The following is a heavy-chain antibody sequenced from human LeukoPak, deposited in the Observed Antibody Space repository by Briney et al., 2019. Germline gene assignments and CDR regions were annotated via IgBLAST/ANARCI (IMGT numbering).Heavy chain of an antibody. D-gene: IGHD3-3*01. J-gene: IGHJ4*02. Sequence: GASVTVSCKASGYTFTGYYMHWVRQAPGQGLEWMGWINPNSGGTNYAQKFQGRVTMTRDTSISTAYMELSRLKSDDTAVYYCARAHVRFLEWLFGYWGQGTLVTVSS. CDR3: ARAHVRFLEWLFGY. V-gene: IGHV1-2*02. CDR2: INPNSGGT. CDR1: GYTFTGYY.